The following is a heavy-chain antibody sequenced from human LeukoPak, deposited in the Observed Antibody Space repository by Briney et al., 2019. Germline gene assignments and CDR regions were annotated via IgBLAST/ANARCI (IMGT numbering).Heavy chain of an antibody. V-gene: IGHV4-59*08. D-gene: IGHD4-17*01. CDR2: IYYSGST. J-gene: IGHJ3*02. Sequence: SETLSLTCTVSGGSISSYYWSWIRQPPGKGLEWIGYIYYSGSTNYNPSLKSRVTISVDTSKNQFSLKLSSVTAADTAVYYCVSRNYGEPPGVFDIWGQGKMVTVSS. CDR3: VSRNYGEPPGVFDI. CDR1: GGSISSYY.